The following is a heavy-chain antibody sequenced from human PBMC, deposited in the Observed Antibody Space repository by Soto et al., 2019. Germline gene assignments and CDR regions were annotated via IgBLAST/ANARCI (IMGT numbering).Heavy chain of an antibody. CDR3: ARDNPGLSGDHESTWFDT. D-gene: IGHD2-21*02. V-gene: IGHV3-9*01. CDR2: ISWDSVKI. Sequence: LGLSFAASAVTIATHAMHWVLRAPGKGQEWVAGISWDSVKIGYADSVKGRFSVSRDNAKNSLYLQMSSLKPEDTAFYFCARDNPGLSGDHESTWFDTWGQGTLVTVSS. CDR1: AVTIATHA. J-gene: IGHJ5*02.